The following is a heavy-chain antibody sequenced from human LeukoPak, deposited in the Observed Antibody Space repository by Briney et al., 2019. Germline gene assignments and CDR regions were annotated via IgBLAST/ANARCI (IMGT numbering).Heavy chain of an antibody. V-gene: IGHV3-11*01. D-gene: IGHD2-21*02. J-gene: IGHJ2*01. CDR2: ISNSGNII. Sequence: PGGSLRLSCVAPGFSFSDHYMSWIRQAPGQGLEWVSHISNSGNIILYADSVKGRFNISRDNAKNSLYLQMNSLRAEDTAMYYCARDLQVTNCGDDCYPHWYFDFWGRGTLVTVSS. CDR3: ARDLQVTNCGDDCYPHWYFDF. CDR1: GFSFSDHY.